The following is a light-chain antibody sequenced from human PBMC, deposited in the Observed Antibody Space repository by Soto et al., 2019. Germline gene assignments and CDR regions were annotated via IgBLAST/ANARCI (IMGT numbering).Light chain of an antibody. Sequence: SVLTQHPSASGSPGQSVTISCTGTSSDIGGYDYVSWYQQHPGKAPKLIIYEVSKRPSGVPERFSGSKSGNTASLTVSGLQAEDEADYYCSSYAGSNNLVFAGGTK. J-gene: IGLJ3*02. V-gene: IGLV2-8*01. CDR1: SSDIGGYDY. CDR2: EVS. CDR3: SSYAGSNNLV.